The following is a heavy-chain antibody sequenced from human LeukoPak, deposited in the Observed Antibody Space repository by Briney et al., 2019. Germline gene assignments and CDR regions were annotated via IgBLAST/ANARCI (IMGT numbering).Heavy chain of an antibody. Sequence: GGSLRLSCAASGFTFSAYWMHWVRQAPGKGLVWISRINTDGSSPTYAASVKGRFTISRDSAKNSLYLQMNSLRAEDTAVYYCVRDAPYSHFDYWGQGTLVTVSS. J-gene: IGHJ4*02. CDR3: VRDAPYSHFDY. D-gene: IGHD4-11*01. V-gene: IGHV3-74*01. CDR1: GFTFSAYW. CDR2: INTDGSSP.